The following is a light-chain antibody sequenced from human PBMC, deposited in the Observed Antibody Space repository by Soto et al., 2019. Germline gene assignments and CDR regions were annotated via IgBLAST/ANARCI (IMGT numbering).Light chain of an antibody. V-gene: IGKV3-20*01. J-gene: IGKJ1*01. CDR2: GAS. CDR3: QQYGSSPRT. Sequence: EIVLTQSPGTLSLSPGERASLSSRASQCVSSSYLAWYQQKPGQAPRLLIYGASSRATGIPDRFSGSGSGTDFTLTISRLEPEDFAVYYCQQYGSSPRTFGQGTKVDIK. CDR1: QCVSSSY.